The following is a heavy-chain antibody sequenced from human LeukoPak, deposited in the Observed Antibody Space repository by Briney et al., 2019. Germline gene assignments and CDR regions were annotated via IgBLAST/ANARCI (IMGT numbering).Heavy chain of an antibody. J-gene: IGHJ4*02. D-gene: IGHD3-10*01. Sequence: GGSLRLSCAASGFTFSSYAMSWVRQAPGKGLEWVSAISGSGSTYYADSVKGRFTISRDNSKNTLYLQMNSLRAEDTAVYYCAKMSLLWFGELLNFDYWGQGTLVTVSS. CDR3: AKMSLLWFGELLNFDY. CDR1: GFTFSSYA. CDR2: ISGSGST. V-gene: IGHV3-23*01.